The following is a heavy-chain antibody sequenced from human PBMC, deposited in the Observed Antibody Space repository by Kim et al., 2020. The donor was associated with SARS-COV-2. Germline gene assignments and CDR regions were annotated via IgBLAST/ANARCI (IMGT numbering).Heavy chain of an antibody. J-gene: IGHJ6*01. CDR2: MNTNSGQT. V-gene: IGHV1-8*01. CDR3: ARGAWAVAVAVFWYYYDG. Sequence: ASVKVSCKASGYNFISYAINWVRQAPGQGLEWMGWMNTNSGQTGYAGKFQGRVTMTRNISISTAYMELCSLTSEDMAVYYCARGAWAVAVAVFWYYYDG. D-gene: IGHD6-19*01. CDR1: GYNFISYA.